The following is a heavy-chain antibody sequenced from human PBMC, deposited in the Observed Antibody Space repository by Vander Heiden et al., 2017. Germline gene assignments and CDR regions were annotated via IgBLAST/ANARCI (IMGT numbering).Heavy chain of an antibody. V-gene: IGHV3-7*01. J-gene: IGHJ4*02. D-gene: IGHD3-10*01. CDR2: IKQDGSEK. CDR3: AIDWGERWFGELLDY. Sequence: EVQLVESGGGLVQPGGSLRLSCAASGFTFSSYWMSWVRKAPGKGLEGVANIKQDGSEKYYVDSVKGRFTISRDNAKNSLYMQMNSLRAEDTAVYYCAIDWGERWFGELLDYWGQGTLVTVSS. CDR1: GFTFSSYW.